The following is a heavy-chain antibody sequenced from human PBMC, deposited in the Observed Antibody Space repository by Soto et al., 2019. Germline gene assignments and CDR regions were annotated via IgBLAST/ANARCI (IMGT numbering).Heavy chain of an antibody. CDR1: GFSLSTHAVG. D-gene: IGHD6-6*01. J-gene: IGHJ2*01. CDR3: AHDVPGLKGLDL. CDR2: IYGDDNK. V-gene: IGHV2-5*02. Sequence: QITLKESGPTLVKPTETLTLTCTFSGFSLSTHAVGVGWIRQPPGKALEWLALIYGDDNKRYSPSLKSRLTIXKXXSKNQALLTMTNMDAVDTGTYYCAHDVPGLKGLDLWGRGTLVTVSS.